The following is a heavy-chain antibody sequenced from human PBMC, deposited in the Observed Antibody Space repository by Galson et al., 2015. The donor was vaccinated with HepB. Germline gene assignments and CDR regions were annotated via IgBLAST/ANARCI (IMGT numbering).Heavy chain of an antibody. D-gene: IGHD3-3*01. Sequence: SLRLSCAASGFTFSSYAMHWVRQAPGKGLEWVAVISYDGSNKYYADSVKGRFTISRDNSKNTLYLQMNSLRAEDTAVYYCARAPIYDFWSDSLINNWFDPWGQGTLVTVSS. CDR2: ISYDGSNK. CDR3: ARAPIYDFWSDSLINNWFDP. CDR1: GFTFSSYA. J-gene: IGHJ5*02. V-gene: IGHV3-30-3*01.